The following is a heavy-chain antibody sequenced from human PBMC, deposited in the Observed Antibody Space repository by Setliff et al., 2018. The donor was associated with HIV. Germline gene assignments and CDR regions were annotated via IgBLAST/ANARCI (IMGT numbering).Heavy chain of an antibody. CDR3: ARAGSRSYYNAPHY. CDR1: GYSFTSNW. J-gene: IGHJ4*02. D-gene: IGHD3-10*01. V-gene: IGHV5-51*01. Sequence: PGESLKISCKGSGYSFTSNWIGWVRQMPGKGLEWMGIIYPGDSDARYCPSFQGQVTISADKSISTAYLQWSSLKASDTAMYYCARAGSRSYYNAPHYWGQGTLVTVSS. CDR2: IYPGDSDA.